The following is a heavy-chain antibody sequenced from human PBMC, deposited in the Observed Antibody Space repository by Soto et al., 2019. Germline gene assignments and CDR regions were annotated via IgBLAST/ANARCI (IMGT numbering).Heavy chain of an antibody. V-gene: IGHV5-51*01. CDR2: IYPGDSDT. D-gene: IGHD5-12*01. CDR1: GYSFTSDW. CDR3: ARHPGATIKTAYYGMDV. J-gene: IGHJ6*01. Sequence: PGESLKISCKGSGYSFTSDWIAWVRQMPGEGLEWMGIIYPGDSDTRYSPSFQGQVTISADKSISTAYLQWSSLKASDTAMYYCARHPGATIKTAYYGMDVWGQGTTVTVAS.